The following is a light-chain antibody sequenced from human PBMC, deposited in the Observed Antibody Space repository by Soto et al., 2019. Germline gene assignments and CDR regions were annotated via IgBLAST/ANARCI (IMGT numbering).Light chain of an antibody. J-gene: IGLJ1*01. CDR1: SSDVGGYSY. V-gene: IGLV2-8*01. Sequence: QSALTQPPSASGSPGQSVTISCTGTSSDVGGYSYVSWYQHHPGKAPKLMIYEVSKRPSGVPDRFSGSRSGNTASLTISGLQAEDEADYYCSSYSSSSPYVFGSGTKLTVL. CDR3: SSYSSSSPYV. CDR2: EVS.